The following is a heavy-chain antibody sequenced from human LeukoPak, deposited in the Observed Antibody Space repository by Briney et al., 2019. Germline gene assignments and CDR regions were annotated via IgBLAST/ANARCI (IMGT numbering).Heavy chain of an antibody. CDR3: ARGVNWFDP. V-gene: IGHV4-59*01. Sequence: SETLSLTCAVSGGSISSYYWSWIRQPPGKGLEWVGYIYYSGSTNYNPSLKSRVNISVDTSRNQFSLKLSSVTAADTAVYYCARGVNWFDPWGQGTLVTVSS. CDR1: GGSISSYY. CDR2: IYYSGST. J-gene: IGHJ5*02.